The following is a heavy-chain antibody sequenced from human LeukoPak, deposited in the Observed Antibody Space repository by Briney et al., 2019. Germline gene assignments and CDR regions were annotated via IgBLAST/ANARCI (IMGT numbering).Heavy chain of an antibody. Sequence: PGGSLRLSCAASGFTISSYDMHWVRQAPGKGLEWVAVIWYDGSNKHYADSVKGRFTISRDNSKNTLSLQMNSLRAEDTAVYYCAKGSRELPYAFDIWGQGTMVPVSS. J-gene: IGHJ3*02. CDR1: GFTISSYD. D-gene: IGHD1-26*01. CDR2: IWYDGSNK. V-gene: IGHV3-33*06. CDR3: AKGSRELPYAFDI.